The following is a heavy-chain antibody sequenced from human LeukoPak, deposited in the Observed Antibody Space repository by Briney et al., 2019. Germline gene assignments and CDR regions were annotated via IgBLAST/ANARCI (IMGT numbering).Heavy chain of an antibody. CDR2: IVVGSGNT. D-gene: IGHD2-21*02. CDR3: AAAARDLLLDFDY. J-gene: IGHJ4*02. CDR1: GFTFTSSA. Sequence: ASVKVSCNASGFTFTSSAMQWVRQARGQRLEWIGWIVVGSGNTNYAQKFQERVTITRDMSTSTAYMELSSLRSEDTAVYYCAAAARDLLLDFDYWGQGTLVTFSS. V-gene: IGHV1-58*02.